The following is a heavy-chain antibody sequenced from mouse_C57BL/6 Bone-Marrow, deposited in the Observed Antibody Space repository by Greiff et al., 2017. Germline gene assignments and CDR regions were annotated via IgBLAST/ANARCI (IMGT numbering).Heavy chain of an antibody. CDR1: GYAFRSSW. CDR2: IHPGDGDT. J-gene: IGHJ2*01. CDR3: SRGVTTVVHDLHY. Sequence: QVQLQQSGPELVKPGASVKISCKASGYAFRSSWLNWVKQRPGKGLEWIGRIHPGDGDTNYNGKFKGKATLTADKSSRTAYMQLSSLTSEDSAVFFCSRGVTTVVHDLHYRGQGTTHTVST. V-gene: IGHV1-82*01. D-gene: IGHD1-1*01.